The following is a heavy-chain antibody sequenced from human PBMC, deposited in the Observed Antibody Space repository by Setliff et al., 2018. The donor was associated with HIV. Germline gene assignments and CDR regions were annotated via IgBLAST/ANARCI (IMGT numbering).Heavy chain of an antibody. J-gene: IGHJ1*01. CDR1: GFFFKNAW. CDR2: IYDDGST. CDR3: ARDSNAPYFQH. D-gene: IGHD1-1*01. V-gene: IGHV3-53*01. Sequence: LRLSCAASGFFFKNAWMSWVRQAPGKGLEWVSVIYDDGSTYYADSVKGRFTVSRDDSKNTLFLEMNSLRAEDTAVYYCARDSNAPYFQHWGQGALVTVSS.